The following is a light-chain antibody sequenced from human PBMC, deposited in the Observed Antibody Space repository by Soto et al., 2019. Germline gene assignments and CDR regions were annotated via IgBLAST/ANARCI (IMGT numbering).Light chain of an antibody. CDR3: VAWDDSLNGHV. CDR2: VND. V-gene: IGLV1-44*01. CDR1: SSNMGTNT. J-gene: IGLJ1*01. Sequence: QSVLTQPPSAFGTPGQRVTISCSGGSSNMGTNTVSWYQQVPGTAPKVLIYVNDQRPSGVPDRFSGSNSGTSASLAISGLQPEDEAEYYCVAWDDSLNGHVFGTGTKLTVL.